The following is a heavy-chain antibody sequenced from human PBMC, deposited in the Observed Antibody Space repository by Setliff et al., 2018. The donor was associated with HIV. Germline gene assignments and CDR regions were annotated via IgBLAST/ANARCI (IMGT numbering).Heavy chain of an antibody. CDR3: ARDLFPYYHDSRPYYPPAY. D-gene: IGHD3-22*01. CDR1: RFTFSSYS. V-gene: IGHV3-48*04. Sequence: GESLKISCAASRFTFSSYSMYWIRQAPGKGLEWVSSLSGTSSTIYLADSVKGRFTISRDNAQNSLYLHMNSLRAEDTAMYYCARDLFPYYHDSRPYYPPAYWGQGTLVTVSS. CDR2: LSGTSSTI. J-gene: IGHJ4*02.